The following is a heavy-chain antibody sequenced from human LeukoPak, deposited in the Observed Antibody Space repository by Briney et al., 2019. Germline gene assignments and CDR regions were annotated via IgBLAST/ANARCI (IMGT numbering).Heavy chain of an antibody. J-gene: IGHJ3*02. CDR2: IYYSGST. Sequence: SETLSPTCTVSGPSISRGDYYWGRLRHPPGKGREWIAYIYYSGSTYYNTSLKSRVTISVDTSQIKFSLKLSSVTAADTVVYYCARHVVLRYCDGYDGHAFDIWGQGTMVTVSS. CDR1: GPSISRGDYY. V-gene: IGHV4-30-4*01. CDR3: ARHVVLRYCDGYDGHAFDI. D-gene: IGHD3-9*01.